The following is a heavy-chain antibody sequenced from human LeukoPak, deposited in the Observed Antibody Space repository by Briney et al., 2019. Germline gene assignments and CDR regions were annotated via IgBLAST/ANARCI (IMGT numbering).Heavy chain of an antibody. CDR2: MNPNSGNT. D-gene: IGHD3-10*01. CDR3: AWFGELYGYYYGMDG. Sequence: GASVKVSCKASGYTFTSYDINWVRQATGRGLEWMGWMNPNSGNTGYAQKFQGRVTMTRNTSISTAYMELSSLRSEDTAVYYCAWFGELYGYYYGMDGWGQGTTVTVSS. V-gene: IGHV1-8*01. CDR1: GYTFTSYD. J-gene: IGHJ6*02.